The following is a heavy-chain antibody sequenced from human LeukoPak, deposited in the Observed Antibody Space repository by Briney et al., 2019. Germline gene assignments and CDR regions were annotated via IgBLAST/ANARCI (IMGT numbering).Heavy chain of an antibody. D-gene: IGHD3-9*01. CDR1: GFTFSSYA. CDR3: VKEYFGFAFDY. Sequence: GGSLRLSCAASGFTFSSYAMSWVRQAPGKGLEWVSDITSSGDSTYYADSVKGRFTISRDNPKNTLYLQMNSLRAEDTVIYYCVKEYFGFAFDYWGQGTVVTVSS. CDR2: ITSSGDST. V-gene: IGHV3-23*01. J-gene: IGHJ4*02.